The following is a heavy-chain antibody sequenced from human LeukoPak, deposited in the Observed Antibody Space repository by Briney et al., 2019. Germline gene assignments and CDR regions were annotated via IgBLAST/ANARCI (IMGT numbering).Heavy chain of an antibody. Sequence: GGSLRLSCAASGFTFSDSSMHWVRQASGKGLEWVGRIRDKANSYATTYAASVKGRFTISRDDSKNTAYLQMNSLKTEDTAVYYCTRQTQLSLLSDYWGQGTLVTVSP. V-gene: IGHV3-73*01. CDR1: GFTFSDSS. CDR3: TRQTQLSLLSDY. CDR2: IRDKANSYAT. D-gene: IGHD1-1*01. J-gene: IGHJ4*02.